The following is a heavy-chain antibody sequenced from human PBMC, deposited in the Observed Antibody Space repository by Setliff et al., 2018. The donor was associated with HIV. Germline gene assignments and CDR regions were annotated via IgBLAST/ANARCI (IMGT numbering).Heavy chain of an antibody. CDR3: ASIYTAGTELLTDY. J-gene: IGHJ4*01. CDR2: IWYDGSNK. Sequence: GGSLRLSCAASGFTFSSYGMHWVRQAPGKGLEWVAVIWYDGSNKYYADSMEGRFTISRDNSKNTLYLQLSGLRAEDTAVYYCASIYTAGTELLTDYWGQGTLVTVSS. D-gene: IGHD6-19*01. V-gene: IGHV3-33*01. CDR1: GFTFSSYG.